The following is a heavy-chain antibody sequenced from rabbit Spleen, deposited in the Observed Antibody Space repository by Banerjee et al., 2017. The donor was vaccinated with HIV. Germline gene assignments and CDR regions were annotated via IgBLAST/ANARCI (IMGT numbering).Heavy chain of an antibody. D-gene: IGHD8-1*01. Sequence: QSLEESGGDLVKPGASLTLTYTASGFSFSSSSYMSWVRQAPGKGLEWIACIAGGSSGFTYSATWAKGRFTCSKTSSTTVTLQMTSLTVADTATYFCARDTGSSFSTYGMDLWGQGTLVTVS. CDR1: GFSFSSSSY. CDR2: IAGGSSGFT. CDR3: ARDTGSSFSTYGMDL. J-gene: IGHJ6*01. V-gene: IGHV1S40*01.